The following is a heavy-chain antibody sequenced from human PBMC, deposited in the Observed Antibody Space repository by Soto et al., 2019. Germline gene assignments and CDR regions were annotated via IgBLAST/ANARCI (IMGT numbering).Heavy chain of an antibody. D-gene: IGHD3-22*01. CDR3: ARGQRLYYYDSSGYYYAFDI. Sequence: ASVKVSCKASGYTFTSYDINWVRQATGQGLEWMGWMNPNSGNTGYAQKFQGRVTMTRNTSISTAYMELSSLRSEHTAVYYCARGQRLYYYDSSGYYYAFDIWGQGTMVTVSS. CDR1: GYTFTSYD. V-gene: IGHV1-8*01. J-gene: IGHJ3*02. CDR2: MNPNSGNT.